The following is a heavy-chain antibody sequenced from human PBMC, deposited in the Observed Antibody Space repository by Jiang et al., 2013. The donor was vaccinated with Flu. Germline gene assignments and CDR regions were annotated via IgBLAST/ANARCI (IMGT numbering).Heavy chain of an antibody. CDR1: GLTFRSYA. CDR2: ISYDGSNK. J-gene: IGHJ6*02. Sequence: LESGGGVVQPGRSLRLSCAASGLTFRSYAWHWVRQAPGKGLEWVTLISYDGSNKYYADYVKGRFAISRDDSRNTLFLQMNSLKTEDTAVYYCARGLYGMDVWGQGTTVTVSS. CDR3: ARGLYGMDV. V-gene: IGHV3-30*09.